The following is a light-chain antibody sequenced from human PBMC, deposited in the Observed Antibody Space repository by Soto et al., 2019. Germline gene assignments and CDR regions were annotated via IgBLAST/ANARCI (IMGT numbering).Light chain of an antibody. CDR2: AAS. V-gene: IGKV1-9*01. CDR3: QQSYSTPRT. Sequence: DSQLTQSPSFMSASLGDRVTXTCRASQGISSYLAWYQQKPGKAPKLLVYAASTLQSGVPSRFSGSGSGTEFTLTISSLQPEDFATYYCQQSYSTPRTFGQGTKVDIK. CDR1: QGISSY. J-gene: IGKJ1*01.